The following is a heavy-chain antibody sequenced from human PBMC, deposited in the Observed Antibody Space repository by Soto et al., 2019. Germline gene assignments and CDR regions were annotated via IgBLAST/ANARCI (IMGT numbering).Heavy chain of an antibody. Sequence: GLEWMGWISAYNGNTNYAQKLQGRVTMTTDISTSTAYMELRSLRSDDTAVYYCARYCSSTSCYATVFASWGQGTLVIV. V-gene: IGHV1-18*01. D-gene: IGHD2-2*01. CDR2: ISAYNGNT. CDR3: ARYCSSTSCYATVFAS. J-gene: IGHJ5*01.